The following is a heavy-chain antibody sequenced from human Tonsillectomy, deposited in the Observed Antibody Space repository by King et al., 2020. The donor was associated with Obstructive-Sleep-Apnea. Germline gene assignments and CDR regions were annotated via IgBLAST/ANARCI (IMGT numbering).Heavy chain of an antibody. V-gene: IGHV4-59*08. Sequence: QLQESGPGLVKPSETLSLTCTVSGGSISSYYWSWIRQPPGKGLEWIGYIYYSGSTNYNPSLKSRVTISVDTSKNQFSLTLSSVTAADTAVYYCARHGEGCSITSCYEAYYYYGMDVWGQGTTVTVSS. J-gene: IGHJ6*02. CDR2: IYYSGST. CDR3: ARHGEGCSITSCYEAYYYYGMDV. D-gene: IGHD2-2*01. CDR1: GGSISSYY.